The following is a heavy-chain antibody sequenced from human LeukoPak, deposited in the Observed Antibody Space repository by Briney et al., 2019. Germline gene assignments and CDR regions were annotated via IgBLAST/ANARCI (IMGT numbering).Heavy chain of an antibody. D-gene: IGHD3-10*01. CDR2: IKQDGSEK. J-gene: IGHJ4*02. Sequence: PGGSLRLSCAASGFTFSSYWMSWVRQAPGKGLEWVANIKQDGSEKYYVDSVKGRFTISRDNAKNSLYLQMNSLRAEDTAVYYCARDGGDASVYYFDYWGQGTLVTVSS. CDR3: ARDGGDASVYYFDY. V-gene: IGHV3-7*01. CDR1: GFTFSSYW.